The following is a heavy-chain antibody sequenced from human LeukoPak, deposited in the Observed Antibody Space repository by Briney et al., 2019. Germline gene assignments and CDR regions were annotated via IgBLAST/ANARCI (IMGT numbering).Heavy chain of an antibody. CDR2: IIPIFGTA. J-gene: IGHJ6*03. D-gene: IGHD2-8*01. CDR3: ASRYCTNGVCYVNPNYYYYYMDV. V-gene: IGHV1-69*06. Sequence: GASVKVSCKASGYTFTSYAMNWVRQAPGQGLEWMGGIIPIFGTANYAQKFQGRVTITADKSTSTAYMELSSLRSEDTAVYYCASRYCTNGVCYVNPNYYYYYMDVWGKGTTVTVSS. CDR1: GYTFTSYA.